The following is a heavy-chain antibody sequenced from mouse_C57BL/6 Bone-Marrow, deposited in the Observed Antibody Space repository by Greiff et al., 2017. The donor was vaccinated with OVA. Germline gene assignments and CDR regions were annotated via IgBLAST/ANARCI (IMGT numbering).Heavy chain of an antibody. Sequence: VQLQQSGAELVRPGASVKLSCTASGFNIKDDYMHWVKQRPEQGLEWIGWIDPENGDTEYASKFQGKATIKADPSSKTAYLQRSSRTSEDTAGHYCTLYYGSSSVFYDWGQGTTLSGSS. CDR1: GFNIKDDY. D-gene: IGHD1-1*01. V-gene: IGHV14-4*01. J-gene: IGHJ2*01. CDR3: TLYYGSSSVFYD. CDR2: IDPENGDT.